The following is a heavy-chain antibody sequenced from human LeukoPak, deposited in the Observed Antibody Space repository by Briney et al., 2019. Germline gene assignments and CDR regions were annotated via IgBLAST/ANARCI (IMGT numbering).Heavy chain of an antibody. V-gene: IGHV4-38-2*02. CDR1: GYSISSGYY. CDR2: IYHSGST. CDR3: ARLDYGGNLYYYYYYMDV. J-gene: IGHJ6*03. D-gene: IGHD4-23*01. Sequence: SETLSLTCTVSGYSISSGYYWGWIRQPPGKGLEWIGSIYHSGSTYYNPSLKSRVTISVDTSKNQFSLKLSSVTAADTAVYYCARLDYGGNLYYYYYYMDVWGKGTTVTVSS.